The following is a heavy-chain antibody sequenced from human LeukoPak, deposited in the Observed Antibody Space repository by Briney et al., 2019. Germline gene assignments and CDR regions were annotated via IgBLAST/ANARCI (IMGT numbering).Heavy chain of an antibody. V-gene: IGHV5-10-1*01. D-gene: IGHD6-19*01. Sequence: GESLKISCKGSGYSFTSYWISWVRQMPGKGLEWMGRIDPSGSYTNYSPSFQGHVTISADKSISTAYLQWSSLKASDTAMYYCARILISSGWSPLYYYGMDVWGQGTTVTVSS. J-gene: IGHJ6*02. CDR1: GYSFTSYW. CDR2: IDPSGSYT. CDR3: ARILISSGWSPLYYYGMDV.